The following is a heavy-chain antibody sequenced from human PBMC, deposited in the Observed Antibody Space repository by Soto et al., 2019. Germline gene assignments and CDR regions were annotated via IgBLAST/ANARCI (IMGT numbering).Heavy chain of an antibody. CDR3: AKGGKRSGSYYTDAFDI. CDR2: ISGSGAST. CDR1: GFTFDTYA. V-gene: IGHV3-23*01. J-gene: IGHJ3*02. D-gene: IGHD3-10*01. Sequence: GGSLRLSCAASGFTFDTYAMNWVRQAPGQGLEWVSTISGSGASTFYADSVKGRFTFSRDNSKNTLYLQMNSLRAEDTAIYYCAKGGKRSGSYYTDAFDIWGQGTMVTVSS.